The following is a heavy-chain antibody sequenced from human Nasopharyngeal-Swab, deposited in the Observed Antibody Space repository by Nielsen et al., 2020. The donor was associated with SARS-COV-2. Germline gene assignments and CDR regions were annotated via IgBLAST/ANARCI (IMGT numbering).Heavy chain of an antibody. D-gene: IGHD6-19*01. J-gene: IGHJ4*02. V-gene: IGHV4-59*13. CDR3: ARAVGSGWSDYFDY. CDR2: IYYSGST. CDR1: GGSISSYY. Sequence: SETLSLTCTVSGGSISSYYWSWIRQPPGKGLEWIGYIYYSGSTNYNPSLKSRVTISVDTSKNQFSLKLSSVTAADTAVYYCARAVGSGWSDYFDYWGQGTLVTVSS.